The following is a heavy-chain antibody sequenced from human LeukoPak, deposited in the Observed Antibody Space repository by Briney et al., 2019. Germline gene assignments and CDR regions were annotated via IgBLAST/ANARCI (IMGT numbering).Heavy chain of an antibody. CDR3: AKDWEVVPAARVYYYYGMDV. Sequence: HPGGSLRLSCAASGFTFSSYAMGWVRQAPGKGLEWVSAISGSGGSTYYADSVKGRFTISRDNSKNTLYLQMNSLRAEDTAVYYCAKDWEVVPAARVYYYYGMDVWGQGTTVTVSS. D-gene: IGHD2-2*01. J-gene: IGHJ6*02. CDR2: ISGSGGST. CDR1: GFTFSSYA. V-gene: IGHV3-23*01.